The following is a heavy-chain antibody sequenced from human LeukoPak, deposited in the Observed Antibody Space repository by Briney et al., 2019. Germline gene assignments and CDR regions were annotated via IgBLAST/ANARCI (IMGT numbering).Heavy chain of an antibody. J-gene: IGHJ4*02. CDR1: GYSFTSYW. CDR2: IYPGDSDT. Sequence: GESLKISCKGSGYSFTSYWIGWVRPMPGKGLEWMGIIYPGDSDTRYSPSFQGQVTISADKSISTAYLQWSSLKASDTAMYYCARQWGYYYDSSGYLYWGQGTLVTVSS. CDR3: ARQWGYYYDSSGYLY. D-gene: IGHD3-22*01. V-gene: IGHV5-51*01.